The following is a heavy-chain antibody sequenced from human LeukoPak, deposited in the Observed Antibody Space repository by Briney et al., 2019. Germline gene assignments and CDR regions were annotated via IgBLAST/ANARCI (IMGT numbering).Heavy chain of an antibody. J-gene: IGHJ4*02. CDR3: ARAIVVVPLPPVFDY. CDR2: INHSGST. CDR1: GGSFSGYY. Sequence: SETLSLTCAVYGGSFSGYYWSWIRQPPGKGLEWIGEINHSGSTNYNPSLKSRVTISVDTSKNQFSLKLSSVTAADTAVYYCARAIVVVPLPPVFDYWGQGTLVTVSS. V-gene: IGHV4-34*01. D-gene: IGHD2-21*01.